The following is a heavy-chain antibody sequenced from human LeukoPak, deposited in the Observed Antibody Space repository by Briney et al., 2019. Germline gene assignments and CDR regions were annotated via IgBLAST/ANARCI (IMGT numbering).Heavy chain of an antibody. V-gene: IGHV4-59*08. CDR1: GASISSSY. D-gene: IGHD6-19*01. CDR3: ARGSGCHGS. J-gene: IGHJ5*02. CDR2: IHYSGDT. Sequence: PSETLSLTCSVSGASISSSYWTWLRQPPGKGLEWIGNIHYSGDTNHNPSLKSRVTISLDTSRNQFSLKLSSVTAADTAVYYCARGSGCHGSWGQGTLVTVSS.